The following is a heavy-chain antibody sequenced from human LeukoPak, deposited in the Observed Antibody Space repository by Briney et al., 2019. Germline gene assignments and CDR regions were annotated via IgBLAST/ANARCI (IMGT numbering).Heavy chain of an antibody. V-gene: IGHV3-11*01. D-gene: IGHD6-13*01. CDR3: ARDKGSSWFDY. J-gene: IGHJ4*02. Sequence: GGSLRLSCAASGFTFSDYYMSWIRQAPGKGLEWVSYISSSGSTIYCTDSVKGRFTISRDNAKNSLYLQMNSLRAEDTAVYYCARDKGSSWFDYWGQGTLVTVSS. CDR2: ISSSGSTI. CDR1: GFTFSDYY.